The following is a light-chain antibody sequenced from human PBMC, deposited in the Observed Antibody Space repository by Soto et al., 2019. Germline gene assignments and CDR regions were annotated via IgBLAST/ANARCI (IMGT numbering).Light chain of an antibody. Sequence: DIQMTQSPSSLSASVGDRVTITCRASQGISNFLAWYQQKPGKVPKLLISAASTLQSVVPSRFSGSGSGTDFTLTITSLQAEDVATYYCQKYSSVITFGQGTRLEIK. CDR1: QGISNF. CDR2: AAS. V-gene: IGKV1-27*01. CDR3: QKYSSVIT. J-gene: IGKJ5*01.